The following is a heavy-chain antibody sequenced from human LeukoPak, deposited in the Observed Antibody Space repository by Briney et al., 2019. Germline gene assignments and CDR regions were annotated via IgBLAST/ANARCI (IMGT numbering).Heavy chain of an antibody. CDR1: GLTFSSHW. D-gene: IGHD3-10*01. V-gene: IGHV3-74*01. J-gene: IGHJ5*02. CDR2: ITNDGSST. Sequence: GGSLRLSCAASGLTFSSHWMHWVRQAPGKGLVWVSRITNDGSSTTYADSVKGRFTISRDNSKNTLYLQMNSLRAEDTAVYYCARWVGVTSGRWFDPWGQGTLVTVSS. CDR3: ARWVGVTSGRWFDP.